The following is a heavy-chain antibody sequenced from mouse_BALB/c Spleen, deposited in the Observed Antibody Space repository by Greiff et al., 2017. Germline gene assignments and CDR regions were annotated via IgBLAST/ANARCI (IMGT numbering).Heavy chain of an antibody. CDR2: INSNGGST. Sequence: EVHLVESGGGLVQPGGSLKLSCAASGFTFSSYGMSWVRQTPDKRLELVATINSNGGSTYYPDSVKGRFTISRDNAKNTLYLQMSSLKSEDTAMYYCARCCGFAYWGQGTLVTVSA. V-gene: IGHV5-6-3*01. CDR3: ARCCGFAY. J-gene: IGHJ3*01. CDR1: GFTFSSYG.